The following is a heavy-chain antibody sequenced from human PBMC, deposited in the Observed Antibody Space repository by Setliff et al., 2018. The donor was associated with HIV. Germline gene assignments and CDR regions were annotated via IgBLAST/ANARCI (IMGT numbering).Heavy chain of an antibody. CDR2: VISTFGTE. J-gene: IGHJ4*02. D-gene: IGHD5-18*01. CDR1: GDPLNTYA. Sequence: SVKVSCKSSGDPLNTYAIIWVRQAPGQGLEWMGGVISTFGTEKYAQRFQDRVTITTDETTSTAYLEVRNLGSEDTAVYYCAAGYIYGNYAADYWGQGSPVTVSS. V-gene: IGHV1-69*05. CDR3: AAGYIYGNYAADY.